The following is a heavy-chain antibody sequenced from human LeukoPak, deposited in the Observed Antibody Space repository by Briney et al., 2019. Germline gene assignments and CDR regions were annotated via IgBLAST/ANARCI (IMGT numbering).Heavy chain of an antibody. J-gene: IGHJ3*02. Sequence: GASVKVSCKASGFTFTTYVSWVRQAPGQGLEWMGWIRGDNGATFYAHELRGRLTMTTDTSTSTVNMELRSLKSDDTAIYYCTRDQATFDIWGQGTMVTVTS. V-gene: IGHV1-18*01. CDR3: TRDQATFDI. CDR1: GFTFTTYV. CDR2: IRGDNGAT.